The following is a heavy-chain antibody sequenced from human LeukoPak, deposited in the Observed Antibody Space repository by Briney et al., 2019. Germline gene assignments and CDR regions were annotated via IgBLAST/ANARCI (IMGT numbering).Heavy chain of an antibody. Sequence: SETLSLTCTVSGGSISSYYWSWIRQPPGKGLEWIGYLYYSGSTNYNPSLKSRVTISVDTSKNQFSLKLSSVTAADTAVYYCVRTQGTYCGGDCYSSYFDYWGQGTLVTVSS. CDR3: VRTQGTYCGGDCYSSYFDY. D-gene: IGHD2-21*02. V-gene: IGHV4-59*01. J-gene: IGHJ4*02. CDR1: GGSISSYY. CDR2: LYYSGST.